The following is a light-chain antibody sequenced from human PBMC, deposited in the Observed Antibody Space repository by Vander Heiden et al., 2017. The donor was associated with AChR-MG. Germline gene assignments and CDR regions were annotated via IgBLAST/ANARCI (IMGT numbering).Light chain of an antibody. CDR3: QTWGTGIGV. V-gene: IGLV4-69*01. CDR1: SGHSTGA. J-gene: IGLJ3*02. Sequence: QLVLTQSPSASASLGASVKLTCTLSSGHSTGAIAWHQQQPEKGPRYWMKLNSDGSHSKGDGIPDRFSGSSAGAERYLTISSLQSEDEADYYCQTWGTGIGVFGGGTKLTVL. CDR2: LNSDGSH.